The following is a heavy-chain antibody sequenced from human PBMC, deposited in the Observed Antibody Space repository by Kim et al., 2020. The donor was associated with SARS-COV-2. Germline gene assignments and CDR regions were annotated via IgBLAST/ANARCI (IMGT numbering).Heavy chain of an antibody. J-gene: IGHJ6*02. CDR3: AKDAAAGTNYYYYGMDV. V-gene: IGHV3-9*01. CDR2: ISWNSGSI. D-gene: IGHD6-13*01. Sequence: GGSLRLSCAASGFTFDDYAMHWVRQAPGKGLEWVSGISWNSGSIGYADSVKGRFTISRDNAKNSLYLQMNSLRAEDTALYYCAKDAAAGTNYYYYGMDVWGQGTTVTVSS. CDR1: GFTFDDYA.